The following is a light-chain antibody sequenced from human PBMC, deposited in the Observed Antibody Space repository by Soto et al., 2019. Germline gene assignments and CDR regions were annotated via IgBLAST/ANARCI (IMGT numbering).Light chain of an antibody. J-gene: IGLJ3*02. Sequence: QSVLTQPPAVSGAPGQRVTISCTGSSSNIGAGYDVHWYQQLPGTAPKLLIYGNSNRPSGVPDRFSGSKSGTSASLAITGLRAEDEADYYCQSYDSNLSGWVFGGGTKQTV. V-gene: IGLV1-40*01. CDR1: SSNIGAGYD. CDR2: GNS. CDR3: QSYDSNLSGWV.